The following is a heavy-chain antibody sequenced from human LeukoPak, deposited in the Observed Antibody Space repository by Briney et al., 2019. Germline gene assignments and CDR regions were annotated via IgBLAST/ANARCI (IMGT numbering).Heavy chain of an antibody. CDR3: ARVARGYGGNTAYYYYGMDV. CDR2: INPNSGGK. Sequence: ASVKVSCKSSGYTFTGYYMHWVRQAPGQGLKWMGWINPNSGGKNYAQKFQGRVTMTRDTSISTAYMELSRLRSDDTAVYYCARVARGYGGNTAYYYYGMDVWGQGTTVTVSS. V-gene: IGHV1-2*02. CDR1: GYTFTGYY. J-gene: IGHJ6*02. D-gene: IGHD4-23*01.